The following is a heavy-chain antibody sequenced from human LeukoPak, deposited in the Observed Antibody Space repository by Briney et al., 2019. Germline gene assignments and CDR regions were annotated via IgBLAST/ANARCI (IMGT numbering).Heavy chain of an antibody. CDR3: ARGGGINDY. Sequence: GGSLRLSCAASGFTFSSYAMHWVRQAPGKGLEWVAVISYDGSNKYYADSVKGRFTISRDNSKNTLYLQMNSLRAEDTAVYYCARGGGINDYWGQGTLVTVSS. D-gene: IGHD3-16*01. CDR1: GFTFSSYA. V-gene: IGHV3-30*04. J-gene: IGHJ4*02. CDR2: ISYDGSNK.